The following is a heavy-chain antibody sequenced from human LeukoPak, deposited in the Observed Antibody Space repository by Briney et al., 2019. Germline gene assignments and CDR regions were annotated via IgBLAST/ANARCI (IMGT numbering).Heavy chain of an antibody. CDR2: IYYSGNT. J-gene: IGHJ3*01. CDR3: ARHPGVGANDTFDL. D-gene: IGHD1-26*01. V-gene: IGHV4-59*08. CDR1: GGSISSYY. Sequence: SETLSLTCTVSGGSISSYYWSWIRQPPGKGLEWIGYIYYSGNTYYNPSLNSRASISEDTSKNQLSLKVNSVTAADTAVYYCARHPGVGANDTFDLWGQGTMVTISS.